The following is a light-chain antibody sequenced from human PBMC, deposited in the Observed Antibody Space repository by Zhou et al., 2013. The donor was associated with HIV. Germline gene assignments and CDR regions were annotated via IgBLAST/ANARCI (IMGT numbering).Light chain of an antibody. CDR3: TSYTKRDTLYV. CDR1: GSNVGHYNY. V-gene: IGLV2-14*03. J-gene: IGLJ1*01. Sequence: QSALAQPASVSGSPGQSITISCTVIGSNVGHYNYVSWYQQLPGGVPKTHKFLYVNRRPSGISNRFSGSKSGTTASLTISGLQAEDEADYYCTSYTKRDTLYVFGTGTQVTVL. CDR2: YVN.